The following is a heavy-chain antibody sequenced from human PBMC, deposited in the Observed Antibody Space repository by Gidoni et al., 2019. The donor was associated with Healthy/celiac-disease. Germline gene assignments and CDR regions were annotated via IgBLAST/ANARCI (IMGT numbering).Heavy chain of an antibody. CDR2: ISSSGSTI. D-gene: IGHD1-1*01. CDR3: ARSDWTYYYYGMDV. Sequence: EVQLVESGGGLVQPGGSLRLSCADYGCTFSSYEMNWVRPAPGKGLGGVSYISSSGSTIYYADSVKGRFTISRDNAKNSLYLQMNSLRAEDTAVYYCARSDWTYYYYGMDVWGQGTTVTVSS. J-gene: IGHJ6*02. CDR1: GCTFSSYE. V-gene: IGHV3-48*03.